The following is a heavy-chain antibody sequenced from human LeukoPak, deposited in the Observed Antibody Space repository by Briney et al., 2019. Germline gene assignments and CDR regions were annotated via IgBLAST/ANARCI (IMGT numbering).Heavy chain of an antibody. CDR1: GYTFTSYG. CDR3: ARVGQQLVLLNWFDP. CDR2: ISAYNGNT. V-gene: IGHV1-18*01. J-gene: IGHJ5*02. Sequence: ASVKVSCKASGYTFTSYGISWVRQAPGQGLEWMGWISAYNGNTNYAQKLQGRVTMTTDTSTSTAYMELRSLRSDDTAVYYCARVGQQLVLLNWFDPWGQGTLVTVSS. D-gene: IGHD6-13*01.